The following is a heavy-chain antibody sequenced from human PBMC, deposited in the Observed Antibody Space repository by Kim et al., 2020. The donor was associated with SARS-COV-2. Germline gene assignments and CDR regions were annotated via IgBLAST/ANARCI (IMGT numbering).Heavy chain of an antibody. J-gene: IGHJ4*02. CDR3: AREYRGFGKDY. CDR2: ISSSSTI. D-gene: IGHD3-10*01. Sequence: GGSLRLSCAASGFTFSSYSMNWVRQAPGKGLEWVSYISSSSTIYYADSVKGRFTISRDNAKNSLYLQMNSLRDEDTAVYYCAREYRGFGKDYWGQGTLVTVSS. CDR1: GFTFSSYS. V-gene: IGHV3-48*02.